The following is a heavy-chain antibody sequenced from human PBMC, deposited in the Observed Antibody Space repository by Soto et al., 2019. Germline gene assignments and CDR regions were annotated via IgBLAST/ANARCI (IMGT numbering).Heavy chain of an antibody. CDR2: ISAYNGNT. V-gene: IGHV1-18*01. CDR1: GYTFTSYG. CDR3: ARDDRGYGDYVLNFDY. Sequence: QVQLVQSGAEVKKPGASVKVSCKASGYTFTSYGISWVRQAPGQGLEWMGWISAYNGNTNYAQKLQGRVTMTTDTSTRTAYMELRSLRSDDTAVYYCARDDRGYGDYVLNFDYWGQGTLVTVSS. D-gene: IGHD4-17*01. J-gene: IGHJ4*02.